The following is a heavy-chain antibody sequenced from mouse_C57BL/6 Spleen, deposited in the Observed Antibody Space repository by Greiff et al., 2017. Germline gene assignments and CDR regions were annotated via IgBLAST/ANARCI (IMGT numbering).Heavy chain of an antibody. CDR1: GYTFTSYW. J-gene: IGHJ2*01. CDR3: AREGKTGTDFDY. Sequence: VQLQQPGAELVKPGASVKLSCKASGYTFTSYWMHWVQQRPGRGLEWIGRIAPNSGGTKYNEKFKSKATLTVDKPYSTAYLQLSSLTSEDSMDYCCAREGKTGTDFDYWGQGTTLTVSS. D-gene: IGHD4-1*01. V-gene: IGHV1-72*01. CDR2: IAPNSGGT.